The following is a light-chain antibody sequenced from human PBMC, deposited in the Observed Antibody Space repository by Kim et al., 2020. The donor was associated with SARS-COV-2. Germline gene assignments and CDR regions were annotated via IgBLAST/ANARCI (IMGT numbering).Light chain of an antibody. CDR2: DVN. Sequence: GQSITISCTGTSSDVGYYDYVSWYQHHAGKVPKLMIYDVNERASGVSNRFSGTKFGNTASLTISGLRAEDEGDYYCSSYTSDSNWVFGGGTQLTVL. J-gene: IGLJ3*02. CDR1: SSDVGYYDY. V-gene: IGLV2-14*03. CDR3: SSYTSDSNWV.